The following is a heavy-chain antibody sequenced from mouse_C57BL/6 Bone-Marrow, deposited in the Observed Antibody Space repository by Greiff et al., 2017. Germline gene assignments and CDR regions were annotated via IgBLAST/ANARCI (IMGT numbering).Heavy chain of an antibody. D-gene: IGHD1-1*01. CDR2: IDPEDGAT. J-gene: IGHJ3*01. CDR1: GFNIQDYY. V-gene: IGHV14-1*01. CDR3: TTDYYGSSSWFAY. Sequence: VQLKQSGAELVRPGASVKLSCTASGFNIQDYYMHWVQQRPEQGLEWIGRIDPEDGATEYAPKFPGKAPMTADPSSNTAYLQLSSLTSEDTAVYCCTTDYYGSSSWFAYWGQGTLVTVSA.